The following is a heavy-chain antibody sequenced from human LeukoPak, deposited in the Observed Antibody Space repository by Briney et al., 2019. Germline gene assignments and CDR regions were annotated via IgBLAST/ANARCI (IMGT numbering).Heavy chain of an antibody. Sequence: PSETLSLTCTVSGGSISSYYWSWIRRPPGKGLEWIGYIYYSGSTNYNPSLKSRVTISVDTSKNQFSLKLSSVTAADTAVYYCARTTLYDSSDYYGMDVWGQGTTVTVSS. CDR2: IYYSGST. CDR1: GGSISSYY. V-gene: IGHV4-59*01. J-gene: IGHJ6*02. D-gene: IGHD3-22*01. CDR3: ARTTLYDSSDYYGMDV.